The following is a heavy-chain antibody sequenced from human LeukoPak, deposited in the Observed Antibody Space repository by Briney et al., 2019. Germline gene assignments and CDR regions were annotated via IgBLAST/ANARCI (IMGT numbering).Heavy chain of an antibody. J-gene: IGHJ4*02. CDR3: ARHRSGYCSSTSCYWPFPFDY. Sequence: GESLRISCKGSGYSFTSYWISWVRQMAGKGLEWMGRIDPSDSYTNYSPSFQGHVTISADKSISTAYLQWSSLKASDTAMYYCARHRSGYCSSTSCYWPFPFDYWGQGTLVTVSS. CDR2: IDPSDSYT. V-gene: IGHV5-10-1*01. CDR1: GYSFTSYW. D-gene: IGHD2-2*01.